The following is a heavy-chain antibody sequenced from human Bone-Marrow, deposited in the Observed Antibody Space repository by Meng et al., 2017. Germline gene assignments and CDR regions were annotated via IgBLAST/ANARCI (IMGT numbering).Heavy chain of an antibody. CDR1: GFTFDDYA. V-gene: IGHV3-9*01. CDR2: ISWNIGSI. Sequence: SLKISCAASGFTFDDYAMHWVRQAPGKGLEWVSGISWNIGSIGYADSVKGRFTISRDNAKNSLYLQMNSLRAEDTALYYCAKEAYSSSWYPDYFDYWGQGTLVTVSS. D-gene: IGHD6-13*01. CDR3: AKEAYSSSWYPDYFDY. J-gene: IGHJ4*02.